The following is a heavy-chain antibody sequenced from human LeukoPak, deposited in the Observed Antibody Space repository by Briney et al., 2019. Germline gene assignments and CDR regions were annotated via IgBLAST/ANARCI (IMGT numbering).Heavy chain of an antibody. CDR2: IDYSGST. Sequence: SETLSLTCSVSGDSISNFYWSWIRQPPGKGLEWIGYIDYSGSTSYNPSLKSRVTISIDTSKNQFSLKLSSVTAADTAVYYCARDKEESFDYWGQGTLVTVSS. J-gene: IGHJ4*02. V-gene: IGHV4-59*01. CDR3: ARDKEESFDY. CDR1: GDSISNFY.